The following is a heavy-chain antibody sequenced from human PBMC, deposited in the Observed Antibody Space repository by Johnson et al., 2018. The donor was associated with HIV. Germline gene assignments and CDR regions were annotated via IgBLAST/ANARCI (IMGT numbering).Heavy chain of an antibody. D-gene: IGHD1-14*01. CDR3: AKGPEGAFDI. CDR1: GFTFSSYA. CDR2: ISYDGSNK. Sequence: QVQLVESGGGVVQPGRSLRLSCAASGFTFSSYAMHWVRQAPGKGLEWVAVISYDGSNKYYADSVKGRFTISRDNSKNTLYLQMNSLRAEDTAVYYCAKGPEGAFDIWGQGTMVTVSS. J-gene: IGHJ3*02. V-gene: IGHV3-30-3*01.